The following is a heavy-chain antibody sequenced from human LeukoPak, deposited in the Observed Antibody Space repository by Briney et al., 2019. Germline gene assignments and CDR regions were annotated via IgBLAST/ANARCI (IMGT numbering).Heavy chain of an antibody. Sequence: PSETLSLTCTVSGGSISSYYWSWIRQPTGKGLEWIGRIYSAGGTNYNPSLKSRVTLSVDTSKSQFSLKLSSVTAADTAVYSCARGRNMATIPVPFFDLWGQGTLVTVSS. V-gene: IGHV4-4*07. CDR2: IYSAGGT. CDR1: GGSISSYY. J-gene: IGHJ4*02. CDR3: ARGRNMATIPVPFFDL. D-gene: IGHD5-24*01.